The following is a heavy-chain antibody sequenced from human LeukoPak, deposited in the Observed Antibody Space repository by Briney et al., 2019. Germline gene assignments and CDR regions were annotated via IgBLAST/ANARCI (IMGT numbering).Heavy chain of an antibody. D-gene: IGHD6-6*01. Sequence: GGSLRLSCAASGFSVSSNYMSWVRQAPGKGLEWVSVIYGGDIAAYADSVKGRFTISRDNSKNTLYLQMNSLRADDTAVYLCAKDLSIAARPVFEYWGQGTLVTVSS. CDR3: AKDLSIAARPVFEY. CDR2: IYGGDIA. J-gene: IGHJ4*02. V-gene: IGHV3-53*01. CDR1: GFSVSSNY.